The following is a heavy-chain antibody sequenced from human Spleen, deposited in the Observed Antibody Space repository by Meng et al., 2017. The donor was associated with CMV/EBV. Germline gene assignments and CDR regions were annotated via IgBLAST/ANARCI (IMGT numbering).Heavy chain of an antibody. D-gene: IGHD5-18*01. CDR1: GFTFSSYA. Sequence: GESLKISCAASGFTFSSYAMSWVRQAPGKGLEWVSAISGSGGSTYYADSVKGRFTISRDNSKNTLYLQMNSLRAEDTAVYYCARDRGYSYGYFSYYYYYGMDVWGQGTTVTVSS. J-gene: IGHJ6*02. CDR2: ISGSGGST. CDR3: ARDRGYSYGYFSYYYYYGMDV. V-gene: IGHV3-23*01.